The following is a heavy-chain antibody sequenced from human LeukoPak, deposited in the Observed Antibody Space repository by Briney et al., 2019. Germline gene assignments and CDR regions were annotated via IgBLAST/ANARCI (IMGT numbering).Heavy chain of an antibody. J-gene: IGHJ4*02. D-gene: IGHD5-24*01. Sequence: GGSLRLSCAVSGFTFSSYSMNWVRQAPGRGLEWVSYISSYSGTISYADSVKGRFAIPRDNAKNSLYLQMNSLRDEDTAIYYCAREMGYWGQGTLVTVSS. CDR3: AREMGY. CDR2: ISSYSGTI. V-gene: IGHV3-48*02. CDR1: GFTFSSYS.